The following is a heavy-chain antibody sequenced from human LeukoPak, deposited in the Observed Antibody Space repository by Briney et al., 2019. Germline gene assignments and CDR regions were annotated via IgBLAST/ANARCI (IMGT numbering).Heavy chain of an antibody. CDR3: TRAAWDY. CDR2: VYSDGNT. Sequence: GGSLRLSCAASGFTFSNYAMHWVRQAPGKGLEWVSVVYSDGNTYYANSVKGRFTIFRDTSKNTVYLQMNSLRAEDTAVYYCTRAAWDYWGQGTLVTVSS. J-gene: IGHJ4*02. CDR1: GFTFSNYA. V-gene: IGHV3-66*01.